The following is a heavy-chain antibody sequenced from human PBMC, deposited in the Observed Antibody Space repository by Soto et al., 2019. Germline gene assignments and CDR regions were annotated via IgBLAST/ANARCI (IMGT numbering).Heavy chain of an antibody. CDR2: IIPIFGTA. J-gene: IGHJ6*02. V-gene: IGHV1-69*13. D-gene: IGHD5-18*01. CDR3: ARDSTGVGGYIYYYYGMDV. CDR1: GGTFSSYA. Sequence: GASVKVSCKASGGTFSSYAISWVRQAPGQGLEWVGGIIPIFGTANYAQKFQGRVTITADESTSTAYMELSSLRSEDTAVYYCARDSTGVGGYIYYYYGMDVWGQGTTVTVSS.